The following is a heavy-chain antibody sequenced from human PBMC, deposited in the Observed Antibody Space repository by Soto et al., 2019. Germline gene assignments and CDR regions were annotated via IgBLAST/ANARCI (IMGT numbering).Heavy chain of an antibody. V-gene: IGHV4-34*01. Sequence: PSETLSLTCAVYGGSFSGYYWSWIRQPPGKGLEWIGEINHSGSTNYNPSLKSRVTISVDTSKNQFSLKLSSVTAADTAVYYCAREGLCSSTSCYGGNFGFDPWGQGTLVTVSS. D-gene: IGHD2-2*01. J-gene: IGHJ5*02. CDR1: GGSFSGYY. CDR2: INHSGST. CDR3: AREGLCSSTSCYGGNFGFDP.